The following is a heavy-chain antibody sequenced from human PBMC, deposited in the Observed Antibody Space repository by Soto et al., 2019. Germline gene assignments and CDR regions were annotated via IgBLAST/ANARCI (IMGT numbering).Heavy chain of an antibody. D-gene: IGHD1-26*01. Sequence: QVQLVQSGAEVKKPGASVKVSCKASGYTFTSYDINWVRQATGQGLEWMGWMNPNSGNTGYAQKFQGRVTMTRNTSXXTAYMELSSLRSEDTAVYYCASWELSHYYYYGMDVWGQGTTVTVSS. V-gene: IGHV1-8*01. J-gene: IGHJ6*02. CDR1: GYTFTSYD. CDR2: MNPNSGNT. CDR3: ASWELSHYYYYGMDV.